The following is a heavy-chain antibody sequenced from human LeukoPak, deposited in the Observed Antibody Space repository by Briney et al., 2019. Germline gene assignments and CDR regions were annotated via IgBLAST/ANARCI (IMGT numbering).Heavy chain of an antibody. J-gene: IGHJ6*02. V-gene: IGHV3-23*01. Sequence: GGSLRLSCAASGFTFSSYEMNWVRQAPGKGLEWVSAISGSGGSTYYADSVKGRFTISRDNSKNTLYLQMNSLRAEDTAVYYCAKGRCSGGSCYRGDYYGMDVWGQGTTVTVSS. CDR2: ISGSGGST. D-gene: IGHD2-15*01. CDR1: GFTFSSYE. CDR3: AKGRCSGGSCYRGDYYGMDV.